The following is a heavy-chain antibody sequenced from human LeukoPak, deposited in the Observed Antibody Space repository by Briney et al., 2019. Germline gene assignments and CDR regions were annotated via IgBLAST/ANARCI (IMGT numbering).Heavy chain of an antibody. Sequence: GRSLRLSCAASGFTFSSYGMHWVRQAPGKGLEWVAIISYDGSNKYYADSVKGRFTISRDNSKNTVYLQMNNLRAEDTAVYYCAKVTFDYYDSSGYSGYYFDYWGQGTLVTVSS. CDR3: AKVTFDYYDSSGYSGYYFDY. CDR1: GFTFSSYG. CDR2: ISYDGSNK. J-gene: IGHJ4*02. V-gene: IGHV3-30*18. D-gene: IGHD3-22*01.